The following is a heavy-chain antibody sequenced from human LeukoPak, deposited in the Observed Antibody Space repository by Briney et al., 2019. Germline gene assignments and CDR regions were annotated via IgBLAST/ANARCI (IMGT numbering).Heavy chain of an antibody. V-gene: IGHV3-48*02. Sequence: PGGSLRLSCAASGFTFSSYSMNWVRQAPGKGLEWVSYISSSSSTIYYADSVKCRFTISRDNAKNSLYLQMTSLRDEDTAVYYCARDPRYSGSGPNYYYYGMDVWGQGPTVTVSS. CDR1: GFTFSSYS. CDR2: ISSSSSTI. J-gene: IGHJ6*02. D-gene: IGHD3-10*01. CDR3: ARDPRYSGSGPNYYYYGMDV.